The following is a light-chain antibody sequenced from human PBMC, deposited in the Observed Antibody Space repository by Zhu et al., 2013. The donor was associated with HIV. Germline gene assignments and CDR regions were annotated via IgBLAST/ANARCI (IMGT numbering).Light chain of an antibody. CDR2: DAS. CDR3: QQYDYLPPVT. J-gene: IGKJ5*01. Sequence: DIQMTQSPSSLSASVGDRVTITCQASQDIGKYLNWYQQKPGKAPKILIYDASNLEAGSQPGSVEVDLEHILLHHQQPAARDFATYYCQQYDYLPPVTFGQGTRLEI. CDR1: QDIGKY. V-gene: IGKV1-33*01.